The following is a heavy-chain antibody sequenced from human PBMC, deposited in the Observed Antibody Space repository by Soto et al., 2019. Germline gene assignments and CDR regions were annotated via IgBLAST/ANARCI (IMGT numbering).Heavy chain of an antibody. CDR2: ISGSGDGT. D-gene: IGHD3-22*01. J-gene: IGHJ4*02. V-gene: IGHV3-23*01. CDR3: VKDDGGYPSTAPH. CDR1: GITISNYP. Sequence: PGGSLRLSCAASGITISNYPMSWVRQAPGKGLDWVSGISGSGDGTYYADSAKGRFTISKDISKNSLSLQLDSLRVEDTAVYFCVKDDGGYPSTAPHWGQGTLVTVSS.